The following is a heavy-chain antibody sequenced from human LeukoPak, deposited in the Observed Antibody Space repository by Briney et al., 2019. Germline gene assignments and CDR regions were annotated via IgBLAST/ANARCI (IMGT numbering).Heavy chain of an antibody. D-gene: IGHD5-24*01. V-gene: IGHV1-18*04. CDR3: ARDPDSRRWSQLQVRTNSGTRFDS. J-gene: IGHJ5*01. CDR2: ISAYNGNI. Sequence: GASVKVSCATIGYTFTNYGISWVRQAPGQGLEWMGWISAYNGNINVAQKFQGRVTLTTDRSSSTAYMELRSLTSNDTAVYYCARDPDSRRWSQLQVRTNSGTRFDSWGQGTLVIVSS. CDR1: GYTFTNYG.